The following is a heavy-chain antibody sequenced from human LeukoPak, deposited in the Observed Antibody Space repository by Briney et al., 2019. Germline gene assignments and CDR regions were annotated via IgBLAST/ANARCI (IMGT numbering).Heavy chain of an antibody. Sequence: SETLSLTCAVYGGSFSGYYWSWIRQPPGKGLEWIGEINHSGSTNYNPSLKSRVTISLDKSRNHFSLKLTSVTAADSAVYYCARRSPYSTGWSSYFDYWGQGALVTVSS. J-gene: IGHJ4*02. D-gene: IGHD6-19*01. CDR1: GGSFSGYY. V-gene: IGHV4-34*01. CDR2: INHSGST. CDR3: ARRSPYSTGWSSYFDY.